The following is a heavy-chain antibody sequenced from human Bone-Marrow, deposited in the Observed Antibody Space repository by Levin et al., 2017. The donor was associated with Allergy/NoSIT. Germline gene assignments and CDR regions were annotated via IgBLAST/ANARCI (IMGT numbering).Heavy chain of an antibody. J-gene: IGHJ4*02. CDR2: VYYTEST. CDR1: GGPISSYY. CDR3: ARWGGTSWLGFGSHDS. V-gene: IGHV4-59*01. Sequence: SETLSLTCTVSGGPISSYYWSWIRQPPGKGLEWIGYVYYTESTKYNPSLRSRVTISVDTSKNQISLKLSSVTAADTAVYYCARWGGTSWLGFGSHDSWGQGTLVTVSS. D-gene: IGHD2-2*01.